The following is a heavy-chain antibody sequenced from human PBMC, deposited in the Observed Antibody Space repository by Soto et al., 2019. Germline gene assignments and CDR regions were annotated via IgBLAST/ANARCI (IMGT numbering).Heavy chain of an antibody. D-gene: IGHD2-2*01. Sequence: SSETLSLTCTVSGGSISSGDYYWSWIRQPPGKGLEWIGYIYYSGSTYYNPSLKSRVTISVDTSKNQFSLKLSSVTTADTAVYYCARVEVVSTRGYYYYGMDAWGQGTTVTVSS. CDR3: ARVEVVSTRGYYYYGMDA. CDR1: GGSISSGDYY. V-gene: IGHV4-30-4*01. CDR2: IYYSGST. J-gene: IGHJ6*02.